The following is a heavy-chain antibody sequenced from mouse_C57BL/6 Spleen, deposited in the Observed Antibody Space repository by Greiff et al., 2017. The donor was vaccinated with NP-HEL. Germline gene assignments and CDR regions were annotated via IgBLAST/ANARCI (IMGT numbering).Heavy chain of an antibody. Sequence: EVKLVESGGGLVKPGGSLKLSCAASGFTFSSYAMSWVRQTPEKGLEWMAPISDGGSYTYYPDNVKGRFTISRDNAKNNLYLQMSHLKSEDTAMYYCARGYYSNLYYFDYWGQGTTLTVSS. D-gene: IGHD2-5*01. CDR3: ARGYYSNLYYFDY. CDR1: GFTFSSYA. V-gene: IGHV5-4*03. J-gene: IGHJ2*01. CDR2: ISDGGSYT.